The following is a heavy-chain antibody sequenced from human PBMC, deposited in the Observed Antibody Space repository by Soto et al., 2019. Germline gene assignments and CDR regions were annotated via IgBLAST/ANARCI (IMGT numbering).Heavy chain of an antibody. V-gene: IGHV4-59*01. Sequence: SETLSLTCSVSGGSINTYYWNWIRQPPGKGLEWIGYIYYSGSTNYNPSLKSRVTISVDTSKNQFSLKLTSVTAADTAVYNCAGGGAPYSKSPHYWGQETLVTVSS. CDR2: IYYSGST. CDR1: GGSINTYY. J-gene: IGHJ4*02. D-gene: IGHD6-13*01. CDR3: AGGGAPYSKSPHY.